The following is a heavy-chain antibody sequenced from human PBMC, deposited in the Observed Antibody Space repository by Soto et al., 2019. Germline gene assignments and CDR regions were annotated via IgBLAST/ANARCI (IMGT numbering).Heavy chain of an antibody. J-gene: IGHJ4*02. CDR1: GASISSSY. V-gene: IGHV4-59*01. CDR2: VYHTGAT. CDR3: ARGGNRYSNVASGVGGFDY. Sequence: SETLSLACTVSGASISSSYWSWIRQSPERGLEWIAYVYHTGATNYNPSLKSRVTISLDTSKGQFSLNLTSLTTADTAVYFCARGGNRYSNVASGVGGFDYWGQGTPVTVSS. D-gene: IGHD5-12*01.